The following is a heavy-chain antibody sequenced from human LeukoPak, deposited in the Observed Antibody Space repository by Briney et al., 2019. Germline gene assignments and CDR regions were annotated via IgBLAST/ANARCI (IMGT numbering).Heavy chain of an antibody. D-gene: IGHD3-16*01. CDR2: INPSGGST. Sequence: VASVKVSCKASGYTFTRDYMHWVRQAPGQGLEWMGLINPSGGSTNYAQKFQGRVTMTRATSTSTVYMELSSLRSEDTAVYYCARVGDGSDYWGQGTLVTVSS. J-gene: IGHJ4*02. CDR1: GYTFTRDY. V-gene: IGHV1-46*01. CDR3: ARVGDGSDY.